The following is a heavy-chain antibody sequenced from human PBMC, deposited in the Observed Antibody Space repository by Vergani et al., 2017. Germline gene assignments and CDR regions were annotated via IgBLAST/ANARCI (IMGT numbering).Heavy chain of an antibody. D-gene: IGHD4-11*01. CDR1: GGSISSGGYY. V-gene: IGHV4-31*11. CDR2: IYYSGST. J-gene: IGHJ6*02. Sequence: QVQLQQWGAGLLKPSETLSLTCAVYGGSISSGGYYWSWIRQHPGKGLEWIGYIYYSGSTYYNPSLKSRVTISVDTSKNQFSLKLSSVTAADTAVYYCARDYSNYGPLAGYYGMDVWGQGTTVTVSS. CDR3: ARDYSNYGPLAGYYGMDV.